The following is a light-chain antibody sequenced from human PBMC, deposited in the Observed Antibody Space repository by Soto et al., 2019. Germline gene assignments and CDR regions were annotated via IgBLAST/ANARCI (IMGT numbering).Light chain of an antibody. CDR3: TSYTSSTPFYV. Sequence: QSALTQPASVSGSPGQSIAISCTGVRTDVADGYDYVSWYQQHPGQAPQLIIYDVSNRPSGVSDRFSGSKSGNTASLTISGLLAEDEAKYYCTSYTSSTPFYVFATGTKLTVL. CDR2: DVS. CDR1: RTDVADGYDY. J-gene: IGLJ1*01. V-gene: IGLV2-14*03.